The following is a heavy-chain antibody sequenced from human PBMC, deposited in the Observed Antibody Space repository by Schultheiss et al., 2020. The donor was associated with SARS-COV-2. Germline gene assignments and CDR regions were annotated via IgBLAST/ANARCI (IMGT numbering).Heavy chain of an antibody. CDR2: ISSSGSTI. J-gene: IGHJ4*02. Sequence: GGSLRLSCAASGFTFSDYYMSWIRQAPGKGLEWVSYISSSGSTIYYADSVKGRFTISRDNAKNSLYLQMNSLRAEDTAVYYCARDLCSGGSCYTKGYWGQGTLVTVSS. CDR3: ARDLCSGGSCYTKGY. D-gene: IGHD2-15*01. V-gene: IGHV3-11*01. CDR1: GFTFSDYY.